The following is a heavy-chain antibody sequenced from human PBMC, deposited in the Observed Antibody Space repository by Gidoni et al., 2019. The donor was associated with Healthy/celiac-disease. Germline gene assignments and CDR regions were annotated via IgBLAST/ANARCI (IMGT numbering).Heavy chain of an antibody. CDR1: GFTFSSYA. D-gene: IGHD2-2*01. V-gene: IGHV3-30-3*01. Sequence: QVQLVESGGGVVQPGRSLTLSFSASGFTFSSYAMHWVRQAPGKGMEWVAVISYDGSNKYYADSVKGRFTISRDNSKNTLYLQMNSLRAEDTAVYYCARDHEYQLPLDYWGQGTLVTVSS. CDR2: ISYDGSNK. J-gene: IGHJ4*02. CDR3: ARDHEYQLPLDY.